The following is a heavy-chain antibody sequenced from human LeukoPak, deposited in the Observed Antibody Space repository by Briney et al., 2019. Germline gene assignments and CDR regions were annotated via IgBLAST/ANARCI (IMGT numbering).Heavy chain of an antibody. CDR1: GGSISSSSYY. CDR2: IYYSGST. CDR3: ASYDSSGYCYGY. V-gene: IGHV4-39*01. J-gene: IGHJ4*02. D-gene: IGHD3-22*01. Sequence: PSETLSLTCTVSGGSISSSSYYWGWIRQPPGKGLEWIGSIYYSGSTYYNPSLKSRVTISVDTSKNQFSLKLSSVTAADTAVYYCASYDSSGYCYGYWGQGTLVTVSS.